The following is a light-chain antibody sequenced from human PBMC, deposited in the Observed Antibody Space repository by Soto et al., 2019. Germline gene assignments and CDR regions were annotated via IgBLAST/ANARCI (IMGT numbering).Light chain of an antibody. J-gene: IGKJ2*01. CDR2: SAS. CDR3: MQALQTPLT. Sequence: DIVMTQSPLSLPVTPGEPASISCRSSQTLLHSDGSNYLDWYLQKPGQSPQVLIYSASNRASGVPDRFTGSGSGTDFTLKISRVEAEDVGVYYYMQALQTPLTFGQGTKVDIK. V-gene: IGKV2-28*01. CDR1: QTLLHSDGSNY.